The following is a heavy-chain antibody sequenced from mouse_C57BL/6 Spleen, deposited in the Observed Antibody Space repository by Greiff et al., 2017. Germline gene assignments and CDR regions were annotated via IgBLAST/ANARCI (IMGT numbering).Heavy chain of an antibody. CDR2: INPNNGGT. CDR3: ARRYGGYCVLYYLGN. J-gene: IGHJ2*01. CDR1: GYTFTDYY. V-gene: IGHV1-26*01. Sequence: VQLQQSGPELVKPGASVKISCKASGYTFTDYYMNWVKQSHGKSLEWIGDINPNNGGTSYNQKFKGKATLTVDKSSSTAYMELRSLTSEDSAVYYCARRYGGYCVLYYLGNWGQGTTLTVST. D-gene: IGHD2-3*01.